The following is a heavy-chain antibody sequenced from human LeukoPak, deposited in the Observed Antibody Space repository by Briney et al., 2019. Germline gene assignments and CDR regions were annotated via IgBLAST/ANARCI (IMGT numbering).Heavy chain of an antibody. CDR3: AKGARVSFAGSWFDP. J-gene: IGHJ5*02. CDR1: GFTFSSYA. Sequence: GGSLRLSCAASGFTFSSYAMSWVRQAPGKGLEWVSAISGSGGSTYYADSVKGRFTISRDNSNNTLYLQMNSLRAEDTAVYYCAKGARVSFAGSWFDPWGQGTLVTVSS. D-gene: IGHD3-16*01. CDR2: ISGSGGST. V-gene: IGHV3-23*01.